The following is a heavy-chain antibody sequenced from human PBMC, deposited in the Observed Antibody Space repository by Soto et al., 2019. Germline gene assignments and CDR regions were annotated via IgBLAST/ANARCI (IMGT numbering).Heavy chain of an antibody. Sequence: SETLSLTCAVSGGSISSGGYSWGWIRQPPGKGLEWIGYIYHSGSTYYNPSLKSRVTISVDRSKNQFSLKLSSVTAADTAVYYCARVPSPWGQGTLVTVS. CDR1: GGSISSGGYS. V-gene: IGHV4-30-2*01. CDR3: ARVPSP. CDR2: IYHSGST. J-gene: IGHJ5*02.